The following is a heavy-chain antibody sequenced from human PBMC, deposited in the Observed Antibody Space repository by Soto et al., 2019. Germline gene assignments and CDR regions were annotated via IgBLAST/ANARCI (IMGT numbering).Heavy chain of an antibody. J-gene: IGHJ4*02. CDR3: ARVKLLWFGELLRDNYFEY. Sequence: ASVKVSCKASGYTFTSYAMHWVRQAPGQRLEWMGWINAGNGNTKYSQKFQGRVTITRDTSASTAYMELSSLRSEDTAVYYCARVKLLWFGELLRDNYFEYWGQGTLVTVSS. CDR2: INAGNGNT. D-gene: IGHD3-10*01. CDR1: GYTFTSYA. V-gene: IGHV1-3*01.